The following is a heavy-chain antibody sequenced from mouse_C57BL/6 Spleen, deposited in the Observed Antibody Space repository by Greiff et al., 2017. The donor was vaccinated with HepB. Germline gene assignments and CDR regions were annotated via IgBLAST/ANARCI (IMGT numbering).Heavy chain of an antibody. V-gene: IGHV5-17*01. D-gene: IGHD1-1*01. CDR1: GFTFSDYG. CDR2: ISSGSSTI. CDR3: ARYYYGSSPYAMDY. J-gene: IGHJ4*01. Sequence: EVKVVESGGGLVKPGGSLKLSCAASGFTFSDYGMHWVRQAPEKGLEWVAYISSGSSTIYYADTVKGRVTISRDNAKNTLFLQMTSLRSEDTAMYYCARYYYGSSPYAMDYWGQGTSVTVSS.